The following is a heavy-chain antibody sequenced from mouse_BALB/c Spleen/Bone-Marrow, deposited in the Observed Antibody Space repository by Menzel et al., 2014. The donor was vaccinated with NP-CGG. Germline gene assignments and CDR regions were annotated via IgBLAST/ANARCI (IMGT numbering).Heavy chain of an antibody. J-gene: IGHJ3*01. Sequence: DVKLQESGAELVKPGASVKLSCTSSGFNIRDTYIHWVKQRPEQGLEWIGKIDPAKDNTEYDPKFQGKATITADTPSNTVYLQLSSLTSEDTAVYYCARGVRQLGLPFWGQGTLVTVST. V-gene: IGHV14-3*02. CDR3: ARGVRQLGLPF. CDR2: IDPAKDNT. D-gene: IGHD3-2*01. CDR1: GFNIRDTY.